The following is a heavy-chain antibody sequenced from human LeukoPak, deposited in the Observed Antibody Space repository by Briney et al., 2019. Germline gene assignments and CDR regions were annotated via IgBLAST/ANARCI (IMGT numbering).Heavy chain of an antibody. CDR3: ARYVVYGSGNHYFDY. CDR1: GGSFSNSNHY. Sequence: SETQSLPRTVSGGSFSNSNHYWSWIRQPPGKELEWIASINYGGTTYYNPSLKSRVTISVDTSKSQFSLRLSSVTAPDTAVYLCARYVVYGSGNHYFDYWGQGSLVTVSS. D-gene: IGHD3-10*01. J-gene: IGHJ4*02. V-gene: IGHV4-39*01. CDR2: INYGGTT.